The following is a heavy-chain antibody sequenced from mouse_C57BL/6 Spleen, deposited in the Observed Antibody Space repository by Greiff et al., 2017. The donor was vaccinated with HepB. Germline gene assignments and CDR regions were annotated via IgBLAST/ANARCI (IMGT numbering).Heavy chain of an antibody. CDR3: ATRKFITTVVEYFDV. V-gene: IGHV1-69*01. CDR1: GYTFTSYW. Sequence: VQLQQPGAELVMPGASVKLSCKASGYTFTSYWMHWVKQRPGQGLEWIGEIDPSDSYTNYNQKFKGKSTLTVDKSSSTAYMQLSSLTSEDSAVYYCATRKFITTVVEYFDVWGTGTTVTVSS. J-gene: IGHJ1*03. D-gene: IGHD1-1*01. CDR2: IDPSDSYT.